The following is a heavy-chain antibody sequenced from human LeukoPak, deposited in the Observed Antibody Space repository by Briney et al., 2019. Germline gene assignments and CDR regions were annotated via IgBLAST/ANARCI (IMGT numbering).Heavy chain of an antibody. D-gene: IGHD4-17*01. V-gene: IGHV4-59*12. CDR1: GGSISSYY. CDR3: ARDLTPGGYHDY. J-gene: IGHJ4*02. CDR2: IYHSGST. Sequence: SETLSLTCTVSGGSISSYYWSWIRQPPGKGLEWIGYIYHSGSTYYNPSLKSRVTISVDRSKNQFSLKLSSVTAADTAVYYCARDLTPGGYHDYWGQGTLVTVSS.